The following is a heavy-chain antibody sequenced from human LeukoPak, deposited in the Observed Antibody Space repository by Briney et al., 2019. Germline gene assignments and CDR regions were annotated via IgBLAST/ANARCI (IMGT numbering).Heavy chain of an antibody. J-gene: IGHJ4*02. CDR2: VYSGGST. D-gene: IGHD2-8*01. CDR1: GFIVSSNY. V-gene: IGHV3-66*01. Sequence: GGSLRLSCAASGFIVSSNYMSWVRQAPGKGLEWVSVVYSGGSTYYADSVKGRFTISRDNFKNTVYLQMNSLRAEDTAVYYCARSMGPLNDFDYWGQGTLVTVSS. CDR3: ARSMGPLNDFDY.